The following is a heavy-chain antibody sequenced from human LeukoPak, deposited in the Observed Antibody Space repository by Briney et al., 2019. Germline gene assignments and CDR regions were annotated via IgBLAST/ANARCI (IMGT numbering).Heavy chain of an antibody. CDR1: GYTLTELS. J-gene: IGHJ6*03. D-gene: IGHD2-2*01. Sequence: GASVKVSCKVSGYTLTELSMHWVRQAPGKGLEWMGGLDPEDGETIYAQKFQGRVTLTEDTSTDTAYMELSSLSSADTAMYYCALNAYCSSNSCWGNYYYYYMDFWGKGTTVTVSS. V-gene: IGHV1-24*01. CDR3: ALNAYCSSNSCWGNYYYYYMDF. CDR2: LDPEDGET.